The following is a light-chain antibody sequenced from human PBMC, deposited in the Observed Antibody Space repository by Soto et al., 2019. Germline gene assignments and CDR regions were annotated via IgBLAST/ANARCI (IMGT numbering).Light chain of an antibody. CDR3: SSYTSSSTRV. J-gene: IGLJ3*02. CDR1: SSDVGGYNY. CDR2: DVS. V-gene: IGLV2-14*01. Sequence: QSALTQPASVSGSPGQSITISCTGTSSDVGGYNYVSWYQQHPGKAPKLMIYDVSNRPSGVSNRFSGSKSGNTASLTISGLQAENEVDYDCSSYTSSSTRVFGGGTQLTVL.